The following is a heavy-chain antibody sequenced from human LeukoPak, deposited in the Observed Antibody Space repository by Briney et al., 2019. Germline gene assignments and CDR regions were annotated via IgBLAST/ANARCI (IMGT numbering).Heavy chain of an antibody. V-gene: IGHV4-34*01. CDR2: INHSGST. J-gene: IGHJ3*02. Sequence: SETLSLTCAVYGGSLNGYYWSWIRQFPGKGLEWIAEINHSGSTNYNPSLKSRATISVDTSKNQFSLKLSSVTAADTAVYYCARAPLHDSSAPDAFDIWGQGTMVTVSS. CDR3: ARAPLHDSSAPDAFDI. D-gene: IGHD3-22*01. CDR1: GGSLNGYY.